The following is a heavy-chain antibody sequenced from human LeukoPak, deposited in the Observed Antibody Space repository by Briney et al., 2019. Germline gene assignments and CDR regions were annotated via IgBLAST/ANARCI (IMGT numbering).Heavy chain of an antibody. Sequence: ASVKVSCKASGYTFTSYAMHWVRQAPGQRLEWMGWINAGNGNTKYSQKLQGRVTMTTDTSTSTAYMELRSLRSDDTAVYYCARAMVRGVITPGYWGQGTLVTVSS. CDR2: INAGNGNT. V-gene: IGHV1-3*01. D-gene: IGHD3-10*01. CDR3: ARAMVRGVITPGY. CDR1: GYTFTSYA. J-gene: IGHJ4*02.